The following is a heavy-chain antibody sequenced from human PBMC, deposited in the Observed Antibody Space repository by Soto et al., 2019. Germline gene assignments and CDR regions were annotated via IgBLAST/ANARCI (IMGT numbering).Heavy chain of an antibody. CDR1: GGSFSGGGYY. Sequence: KTSETLSLTCTVSGGSFSGGGYYWSWIRQHPGKGLEWMGYISYSGSTKYKPSLQSRITISVETSKNQFSLRLPSVTAADTAIYFCARTSIFGVVLNAFDIWGQGTLVTVSS. D-gene: IGHD3-3*01. CDR3: ARTSIFGVVLNAFDI. J-gene: IGHJ3*02. V-gene: IGHV4-31*03. CDR2: ISYSGST.